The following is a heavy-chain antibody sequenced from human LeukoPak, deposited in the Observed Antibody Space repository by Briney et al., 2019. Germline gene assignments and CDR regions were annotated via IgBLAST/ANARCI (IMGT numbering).Heavy chain of an antibody. J-gene: IGHJ4*02. CDR2: INPNSGGT. CDR1: GHTFTGYY. CDR3: ARGLGGATKVGDY. D-gene: IGHD1-26*01. V-gene: IGHV1-2*02. Sequence: ASVKVSCKASGHTFTGYYMHWVRQAPGQGLEWMGWINPNSGGTNYAQKFQGRVTMTRDTSISTAYMELSRLRSDDTAVYYCARGLGGATKVGDYWGQGTLVTVSS.